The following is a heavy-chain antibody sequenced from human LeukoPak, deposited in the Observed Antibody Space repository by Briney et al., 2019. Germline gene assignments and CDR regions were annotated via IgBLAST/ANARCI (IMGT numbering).Heavy chain of an antibody. CDR2: IYYSGST. CDR3: ARSNGPNVGSPGY. CDR1: GGSISSSSYY. V-gene: IGHV4-39*01. D-gene: IGHD2-15*01. Sequence: PSETLSLTCTVSGGSISSSSYYWGWIRQPPGKWLEWIGSIYYSGSTYYNPSLKSRVTISVDTSKNQFSLKLSSVTAADTAVYYCARSNGPNVGSPGYWGQGTLVTVSS. J-gene: IGHJ4*02.